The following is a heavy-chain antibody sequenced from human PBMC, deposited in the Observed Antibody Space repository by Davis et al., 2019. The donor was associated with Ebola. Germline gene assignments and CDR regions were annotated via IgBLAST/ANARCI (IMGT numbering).Heavy chain of an antibody. CDR2: IIPILGIA. V-gene: IGHV1-69*02. J-gene: IGHJ5*02. CDR3: ARAYYDSSGYDTNWFDP. D-gene: IGHD3-22*01. CDR1: GGTRSNYI. Sequence: SVKVSCKAFGGTRSNYIMNWVRQAPGQGLEWMGRIIPILGIANYAQKFQGRVTITADKSTSTAYMELSSLRSEDTAVYYCARAYYDSSGYDTNWFDPWGQGTLVTVSS.